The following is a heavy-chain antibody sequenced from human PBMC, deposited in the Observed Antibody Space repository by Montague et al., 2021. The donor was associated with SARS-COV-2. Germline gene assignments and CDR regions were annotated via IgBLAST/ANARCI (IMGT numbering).Heavy chain of an antibody. J-gene: IGHJ4*02. CDR2: INHSGTT. CDR3: ARRDPQTLTLIALRGKSASDY. CDR1: GESLSGYY. D-gene: IGHD3-16*01. V-gene: IGHV4-34*01. Sequence: SETLSLTCAVYGESLSGYYWTWIRQSPGKGLEWIAEINHSGTTNYNFNPSHRSRVTISVDTSNSHFSLKFTSVTAADTGVYYCARRDPQTLTLIALRGKSASDYWGQGTLVTVSS.